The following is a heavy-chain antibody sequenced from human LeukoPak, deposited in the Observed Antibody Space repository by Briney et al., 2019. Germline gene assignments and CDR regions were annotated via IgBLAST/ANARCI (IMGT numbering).Heavy chain of an antibody. CDR1: GGSFSGYY. CDR2: ISHSGST. J-gene: IGHJ4*02. D-gene: IGHD3-16*01. Sequence: SETLSLTCAVYGGSFSGYYWSWIRQPPGKGLEWIGEISHSGSTNYNPSLKSRVTISVDTSKNQFSLKLSSVTAADTAVYYCARGLTSNWGQGTLVTVSS. V-gene: IGHV4-34*01. CDR3: ARGLTSN.